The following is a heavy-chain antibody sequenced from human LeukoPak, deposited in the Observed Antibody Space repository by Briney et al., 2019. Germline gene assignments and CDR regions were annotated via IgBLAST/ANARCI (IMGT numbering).Heavy chain of an antibody. CDR2: IYSSGST. Sequence: SETLSLTCTVSGGSISNYWSWIRQPPGKGLEWIGYIYSSGSTNYNPSLKSRVTISVDTTKNQFSLKVSSVTAADTAVYYCARNYDSSGYTTFAYWGQGTLVTVSS. CDR1: GGSISNY. J-gene: IGHJ4*02. CDR3: ARNYDSSGYTTFAY. D-gene: IGHD3-22*01. V-gene: IGHV4-59*01.